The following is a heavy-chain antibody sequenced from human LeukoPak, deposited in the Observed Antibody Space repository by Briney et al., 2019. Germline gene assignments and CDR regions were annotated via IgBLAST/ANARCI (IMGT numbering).Heavy chain of an antibody. Sequence: ASVKVSCKASGYTFTGYYMHWVRQAPGQGVEWMGWINPNSGGTNYAQKFQGRVTMTRDTSISTAYMELSRLRSDDTAVYYCASITMVRGVIEPRAPFDYWGQGTLVTVSS. CDR2: INPNSGGT. CDR3: ASITMVRGVIEPRAPFDY. J-gene: IGHJ4*02. CDR1: GYTFTGYY. D-gene: IGHD3-10*01. V-gene: IGHV1-2*02.